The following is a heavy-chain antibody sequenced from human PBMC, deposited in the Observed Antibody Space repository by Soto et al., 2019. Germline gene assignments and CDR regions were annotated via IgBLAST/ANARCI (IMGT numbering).Heavy chain of an antibody. CDR2: IYPDDSDT. D-gene: IGHD3-16*01. Sequence: GASLKISCKGSGYSFPKYYIGWVRQMPGKDLEWMATIYPDDSDTRYSPSFQGQVTISADKSINTAYLQWSSLKASDTAIYYCARTFGGHLYSFDFWGQGTLVPVSS. V-gene: IGHV5-51*01. CDR3: ARTFGGHLYSFDF. CDR1: GYSFPKYY. J-gene: IGHJ4*02.